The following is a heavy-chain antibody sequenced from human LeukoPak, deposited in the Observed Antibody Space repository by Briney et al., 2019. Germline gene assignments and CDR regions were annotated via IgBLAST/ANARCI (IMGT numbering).Heavy chain of an antibody. D-gene: IGHD3-3*01. V-gene: IGHV4-34*01. J-gene: IGHJ5*02. Sequence: NTSETLSLTCAVYGVSFSGYYWSWIRQPPGKGLEWIGEINHSGSTNYNPSLKSRVTISVDTSKNQFSLKLSSVTAADTAVYYCARVTNYDFWSGYLYPNWFDPWGQGTLVTVSS. CDR1: GVSFSGYY. CDR3: ARVTNYDFWSGYLYPNWFDP. CDR2: INHSGST.